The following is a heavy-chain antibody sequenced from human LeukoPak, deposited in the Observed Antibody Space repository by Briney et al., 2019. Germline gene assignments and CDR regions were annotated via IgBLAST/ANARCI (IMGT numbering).Heavy chain of an antibody. Sequence: PSQTLSLTCTVSGGSISSGSYYWSWIRQPAGKGLEWIGRIYTSGSTKYNPSLESRVTISVDTSKDQLSLKLRSVTAADTAVYYCARDIGEWLISYFDYWGQGTLVTVSS. CDR2: IYTSGST. CDR3: ARDIGEWLISYFDY. CDR1: GGSISSGSYY. V-gene: IGHV4-61*02. D-gene: IGHD3-3*01. J-gene: IGHJ4*02.